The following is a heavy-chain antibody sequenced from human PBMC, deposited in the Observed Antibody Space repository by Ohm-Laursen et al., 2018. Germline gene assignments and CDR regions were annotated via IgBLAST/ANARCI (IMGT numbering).Heavy chain of an antibody. Sequence: GSLRLSCAASGLIFSNTWMSWVRQAPGKGLEWVGRIKSKWDGETKDYGVPVKGRFTISRDDSKNMLYLQMNTLQIEDTAVYYCTTYHGDYVSLGYGMGVWGQGTTVTVSS. V-gene: IGHV3-15*01. J-gene: IGHJ6*02. CDR2: IKSKWDGETK. D-gene: IGHD4-17*01. CDR1: GLIFSNTW. CDR3: TTYHGDYVSLGYGMGV.